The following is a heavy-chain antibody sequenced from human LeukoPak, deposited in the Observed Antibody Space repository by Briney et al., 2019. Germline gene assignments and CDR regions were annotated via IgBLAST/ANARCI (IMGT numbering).Heavy chain of an antibody. V-gene: IGHV4-39*01. CDR1: GGSISSSSYY. D-gene: IGHD2-21*01. CDR3: ARHLAGHFGGFYFDY. Sequence: PSETLSLTCTVSGGSISSSSYYWGWIRQPPGKVLEWIGSIYYSGSTYYNPSLKSRVTISVDTSKNQFSLKLSSVTAADTAVYYCARHLAGHFGGFYFDYWGQGTLVTVSS. J-gene: IGHJ4*02. CDR2: IYYSGST.